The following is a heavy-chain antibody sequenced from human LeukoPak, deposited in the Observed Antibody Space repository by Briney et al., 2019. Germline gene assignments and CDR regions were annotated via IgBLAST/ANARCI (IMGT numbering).Heavy chain of an antibody. Sequence: GESLKISCKGSGYSFTDYWIAWVRQMPGKGLEWMGDIYPRDSDAGYSPSFQGQVAMSVDTSINTAYLQWSSLQASDTAVYYCARGSGGWLRFGDHWGQGTLVTVSS. CDR3: ARGSGGWLRFGDH. V-gene: IGHV5-51*01. D-gene: IGHD3-10*01. CDR1: GYSFTDYW. CDR2: IYPRDSDA. J-gene: IGHJ4*02.